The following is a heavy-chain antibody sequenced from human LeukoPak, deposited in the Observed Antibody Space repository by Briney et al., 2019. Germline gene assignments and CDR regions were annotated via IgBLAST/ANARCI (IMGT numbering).Heavy chain of an antibody. CDR1: GYTFTSYG. CDR2: ISAYNGNT. V-gene: IGHV1-18*01. CDR3: AREPDTAMVLDYYYYGMDV. D-gene: IGHD5-18*01. J-gene: IGHJ6*02. Sequence: GASVKVSCKASGYTFTSYGISWVRQAPGQGLEWMGWISAYNGNTNYAQKLQGRVTMTTDTSTSTAYMELRSLRSDDTAVYYCAREPDTAMVLDYYYYGMDVWGQGTTVTVSS.